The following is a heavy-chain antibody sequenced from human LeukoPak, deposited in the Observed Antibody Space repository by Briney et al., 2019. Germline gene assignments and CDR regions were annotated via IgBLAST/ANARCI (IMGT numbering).Heavy chain of an antibody. CDR1: GFTFSSYS. J-gene: IGHJ4*02. D-gene: IGHD1-26*01. CDR3: AKDLRAQVGATGPFDY. V-gene: IGHV3-30*18. Sequence: GGSLRLSCAASGFTFSSYSMNWVRQAPGKGLEWVAVISYDGSNKYYADSVKGRFTISRDNSKNTLYLQMNSLRAEDTAVYYCAKDLRAQVGATGPFDYWGQGTLVTVSS. CDR2: ISYDGSNK.